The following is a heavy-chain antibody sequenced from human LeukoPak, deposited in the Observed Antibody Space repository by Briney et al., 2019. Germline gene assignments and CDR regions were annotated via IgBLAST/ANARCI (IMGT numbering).Heavy chain of an antibody. CDR2: IYYSGST. CDR1: GGSFSGYY. Sequence: SETLSLTCAVYGGSFSGYYWGWIRQPPGKGLEWIGSIYYSGSTYYNPSLKSRVTISVDTSKNQFFLKLSSVTAADTAVYYCASVAVAGPSYYFDYWGQGTLVTVSS. D-gene: IGHD6-19*01. V-gene: IGHV4-34*01. J-gene: IGHJ4*02. CDR3: ASVAVAGPSYYFDY.